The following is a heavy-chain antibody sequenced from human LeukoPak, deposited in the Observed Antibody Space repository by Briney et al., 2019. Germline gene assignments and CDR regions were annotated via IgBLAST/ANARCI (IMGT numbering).Heavy chain of an antibody. Sequence: ASVKVSCKAFGYTFTSNYMHWVRQAPGQGLEWMGWINPNSGGTNYAQKFQGRVTMTRDTSISTAYMELSRLRSDDTAVYYCAREDRRTGYYFDYWGQGTLVTVSS. CDR2: INPNSGGT. CDR1: GYTFTSNY. CDR3: AREDRRTGYYFDY. J-gene: IGHJ4*02. V-gene: IGHV1-2*02. D-gene: IGHD1-14*01.